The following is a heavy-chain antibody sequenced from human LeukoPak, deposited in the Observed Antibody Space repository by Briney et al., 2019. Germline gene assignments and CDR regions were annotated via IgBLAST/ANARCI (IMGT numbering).Heavy chain of an antibody. CDR2: ISGSGGSI. V-gene: IGHV3-23*01. D-gene: IGHD3-9*01. CDR1: GFTFSSYA. J-gene: IGHJ4*02. Sequence: GGSLRLSCAASGFTFSSYAMNWVRQAPGKGLEWVSAISGSGGSIYYADSVKGRFTISRDNSKNTLYLQMNSLRAEDTAVYHCAKLPYFAYFDYWGQGTLVSASS. CDR3: AKLPYFAYFDY.